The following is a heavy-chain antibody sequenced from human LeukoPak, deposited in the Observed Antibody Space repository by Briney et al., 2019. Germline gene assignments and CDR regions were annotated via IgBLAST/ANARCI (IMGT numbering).Heavy chain of an antibody. D-gene: IGHD6-13*01. V-gene: IGHV4-59*11. J-gene: IGHJ6*03. Sequence: SETLTITCTFSGDSISSHYWSWIRKPPGKGLEWNGYIYYSGSTNYNPSLKSRVTISVDTSKNQFSLKLSSVTAADTAVYYCARTGSWRYYYYMDVWGKGTTVTVSS. CDR3: ARTGSWRYYYYMDV. CDR2: IYYSGST. CDR1: GDSISSHY.